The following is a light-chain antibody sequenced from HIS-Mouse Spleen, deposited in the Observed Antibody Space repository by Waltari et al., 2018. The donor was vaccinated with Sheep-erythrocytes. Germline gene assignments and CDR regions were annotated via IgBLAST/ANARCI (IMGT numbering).Light chain of an antibody. V-gene: IGLV2-23*01. CDR2: EGS. CDR1: SRDVGSYNF. J-gene: IGLJ2*01. CDR3: CSYAGSSTYVV. Sequence: QSAPTQPASVSGSPGQSITISCTGTSRDVGSYNFVSWYQQHPGKAPKLMIYEGSKRPSGVSNRFSGSKSGNTASLTISGLQAEDEADYYCCSYAGSSTYVVFGGGTKLTVL.